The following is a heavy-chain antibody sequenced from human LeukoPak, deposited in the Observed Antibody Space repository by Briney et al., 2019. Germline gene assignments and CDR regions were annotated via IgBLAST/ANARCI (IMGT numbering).Heavy chain of an antibody. D-gene: IGHD5-12*01. CDR1: GGSISSSSYH. CDR3: ARHGYSGYVILY. Sequence: SETQSLTCTVSGGSISSSSYHWGWIRQPPGKGLEWIGTFHYSGNTYYNPSLKSRVTIAADTSKNQFSLHVRSVTAADTAVCYCARHGYSGYVILYWGQGTLVTVSS. CDR2: FHYSGNT. V-gene: IGHV4-39*01. J-gene: IGHJ4*02.